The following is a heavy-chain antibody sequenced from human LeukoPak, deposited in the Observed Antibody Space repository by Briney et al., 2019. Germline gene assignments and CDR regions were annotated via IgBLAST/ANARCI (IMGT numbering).Heavy chain of an antibody. D-gene: IGHD3-3*01. CDR1: GGSISSSSYY. CDR3: ARALGDFWSGYYTDPPNYYFDY. V-gene: IGHV4-31*03. J-gene: IGHJ4*02. Sequence: SETLSLTCTVSGGSISSSSYYWSWIRQHPGKGLEWIGYIYYSGSTYYNPSLKSRVTISVDTSKNQFSLKLSSVTAADTAVYYCARALGDFWSGYYTDPPNYYFDYWDQGTLVTVSS. CDR2: IYYSGST.